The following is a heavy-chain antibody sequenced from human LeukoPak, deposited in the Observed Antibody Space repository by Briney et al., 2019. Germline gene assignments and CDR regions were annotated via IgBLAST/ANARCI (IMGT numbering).Heavy chain of an antibody. CDR1: GGSISSSSYY. D-gene: IGHD3-10*01. Sequence: SETLSLTCTVSGGSISSSSYYWGWIRQPPGKGLEWIGRIYYRRSTYYNPPLKSRVTISVDTSKNQFSLKLTSVTAADTAVYYCARHADSGFGELAFDYWGQGTLVTVSS. J-gene: IGHJ4*02. CDR2: IYYRRST. CDR3: ARHADSGFGELAFDY. V-gene: IGHV4-39*01.